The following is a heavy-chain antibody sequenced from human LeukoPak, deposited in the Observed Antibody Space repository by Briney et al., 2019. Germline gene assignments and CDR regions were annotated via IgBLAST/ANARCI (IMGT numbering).Heavy chain of an antibody. D-gene: IGHD5-12*01. CDR1: GGSIRSSSYY. J-gene: IGHJ4*02. CDR2: IFYSGST. CDR3: ARLTSGFYFDS. Sequence: SETLSLTCTVSGGSIRSSSYYWGWIRQPPGKGLEWLANIFYSGSTFYNPSLKSRVTISVDTSQNQFSLKLSSVTAADTAVYYCARLTSGFYFDSWGQGTLVTVSS. V-gene: IGHV4-39*01.